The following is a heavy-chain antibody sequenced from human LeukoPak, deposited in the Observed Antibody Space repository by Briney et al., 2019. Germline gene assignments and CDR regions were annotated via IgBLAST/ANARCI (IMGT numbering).Heavy chain of an antibody. CDR1: GFNFGDSA. D-gene: IGHD6-19*01. J-gene: IGHJ4*02. CDR3: AKGPGIAVAKYYLDS. V-gene: IGHV3-9*01. CDR2: ISWNSGGL. Sequence: GGSLRLSCAASGFNFGDSAMHWVRQAPGKGLEWVSGISWNSGGLHYADSVKGRFTISRDNAKRSLYLQMNSLRAEDTALYYCAKGPGIAVAKYYLDSWGQGNLVTVSS.